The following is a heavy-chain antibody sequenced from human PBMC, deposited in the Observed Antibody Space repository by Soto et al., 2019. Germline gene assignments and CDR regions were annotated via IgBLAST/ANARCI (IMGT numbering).Heavy chain of an antibody. CDR3: KGWSGYYTLWDYYYYGMDV. J-gene: IGHJ6*02. Sequence: GSLRLSCAASGFTFSNAWMGWVRQAPGKGLEWVGRIKSKTDGGTTDYAAPVKGRFTISRDDSKNTLYLQMNSLKTEDTAVYYCKGWSGYYTLWDYYYYGMDVWGQGTTVTVSS. CDR2: IKSKTDGGTT. V-gene: IGHV3-15*01. D-gene: IGHD3-3*01. CDR1: GFTFSNAW.